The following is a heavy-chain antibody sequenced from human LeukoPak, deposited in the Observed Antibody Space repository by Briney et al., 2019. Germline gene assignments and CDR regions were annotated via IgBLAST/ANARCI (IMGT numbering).Heavy chain of an antibody. CDR2: ISGSGGRT. CDR1: GFTYGTYA. CDR3: VRDDDRPDNGLDY. D-gene: IGHD3-22*01. V-gene: IGHV3-23*01. Sequence: QPGGSLRLSCAASGFTYGTYAMTWVRQAPGKGLEWVSAISGSGGRTYYADSVKGRFTISRDNSKNTLFLQMNSLRAEDTAVYYCVRDDDRPDNGLDYWGQGTLVTVSS. J-gene: IGHJ4*02.